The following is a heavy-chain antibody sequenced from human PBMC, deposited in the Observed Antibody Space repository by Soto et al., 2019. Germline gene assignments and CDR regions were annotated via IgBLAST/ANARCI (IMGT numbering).Heavy chain of an antibody. CDR3: ARDGNPGYDYLWGSYRSYYFDY. D-gene: IGHD3-16*02. CDR1: GFTFSSYG. V-gene: IGHV3-33*01. J-gene: IGHJ4*02. Sequence: QVQLVESGGGVVQPGRSLRLSCAASGFTFSSYGMHWVRQAPGKGLEWVAVIWYDGSNKYYADSVKGRFTISRDNSKNTLYLQMNSLRAEDTAVYYCARDGNPGYDYLWGSYRSYYFDYWGQGTLVTVSS. CDR2: IWYDGSNK.